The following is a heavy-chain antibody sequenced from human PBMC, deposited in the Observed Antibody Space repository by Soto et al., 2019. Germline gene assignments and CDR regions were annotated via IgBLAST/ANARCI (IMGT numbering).Heavy chain of an antibody. J-gene: IGHJ4*02. V-gene: IGHV1-69*01. Sequence: QVQLVQSGAEVKKPGSSVKVSCKASGGTFSRYAISWARQAPGQGPEWMGGIIPIFGTTNYAQKFQGRVTITADESTSTAYMEVSSLRSNDTAVYYCARFARDSGYFDSWGQGTLVTVSS. D-gene: IGHD6-19*01. CDR2: IIPIFGTT. CDR1: GGTFSRYA. CDR3: ARFARDSGYFDS.